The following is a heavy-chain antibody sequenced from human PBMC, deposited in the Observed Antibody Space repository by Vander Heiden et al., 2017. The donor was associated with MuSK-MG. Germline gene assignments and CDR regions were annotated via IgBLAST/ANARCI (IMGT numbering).Heavy chain of an antibody. CDR3: ARGIPLYSSGWYYFDY. V-gene: IGHV4-34*01. CDR2: INHSGST. Sequence: QVQLQQWGAGLLKPSETLSLTCAVYGGSFRGDYWSWIRQPPGKGLEWIGEINHSGSTNYNPSLKSRVTISVDTSKNQFSLNLSSVTAADTAVYYCARGIPLYSSGWYYFDYWGQGTLVTVSS. D-gene: IGHD6-19*01. CDR1: GGSFRGDY. J-gene: IGHJ4*02.